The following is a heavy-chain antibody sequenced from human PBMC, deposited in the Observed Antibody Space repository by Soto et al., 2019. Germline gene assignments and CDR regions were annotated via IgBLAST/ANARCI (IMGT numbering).Heavy chain of an antibody. CDR2: IYYSGST. Sequence: SETLSLTCTVSGGSISSGDYYWSWIRQPPGKGLEWIGYIYYSGSTYYNPSLKSRVTISVDTSKNQFSLKLSSVTAADTAVYYCARTTKYCSGGSCKRPFDYWGQGTLVTVSS. J-gene: IGHJ4*02. CDR3: ARTTKYCSGGSCKRPFDY. CDR1: GGSISSGDYY. V-gene: IGHV4-30-4*01. D-gene: IGHD2-15*01.